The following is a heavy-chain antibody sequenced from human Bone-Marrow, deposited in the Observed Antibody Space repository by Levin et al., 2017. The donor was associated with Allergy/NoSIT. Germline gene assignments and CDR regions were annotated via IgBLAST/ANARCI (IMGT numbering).Heavy chain of an antibody. CDR1: GFTFTSSA. V-gene: IGHV3-23*01. CDR2: FGSSGGDT. Sequence: GGSLRLSCEASGFTFTSSAINWVRQAPGKGLEWVASFGSSGGDTYYADSVKGRFTLSRDDSKNTLYLQMKSLRAEDTAVYYCAKVYHAFDIWGQGTMVTVSS. CDR3: AKVYHAFDI. J-gene: IGHJ3*02.